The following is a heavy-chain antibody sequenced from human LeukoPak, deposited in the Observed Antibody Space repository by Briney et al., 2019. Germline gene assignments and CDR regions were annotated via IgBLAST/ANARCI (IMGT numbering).Heavy chain of an antibody. J-gene: IGHJ4*02. CDR1: GYTFTSYD. CDR2: MNPNSGNT. V-gene: IGHV1-8*01. D-gene: IGHD2-21*01. Sequence: ASVKVPCKASGYTFTSYDINWVRQATGQGLEWMGWMNPNSGNTGYAQKFQGRVTMTRSTSISTAYMELSSLRFEDTAVYCTRSERNGHIDYWGQGTLVTVSS. CDR3: TRSERNGHIDY.